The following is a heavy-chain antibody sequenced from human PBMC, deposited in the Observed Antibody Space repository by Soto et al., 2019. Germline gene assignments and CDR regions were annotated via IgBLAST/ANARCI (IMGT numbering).Heavy chain of an antibody. D-gene: IGHD6-13*01. J-gene: IGHJ5*02. V-gene: IGHV1-18*04. CDR3: ARDQALYSSRPRFDT. CDR2: ISAYNGNT. CDR1: GYTFTSYG. Sequence: ASVKVSCKASGYTFTSYGISWVRQAPGQGLEWMGWISAYNGNTNYAQKLQGRVTMTTDTSTSTAYMELRSLRSDDTAVYYCARDQALYSSRPRFDTWGQGTLVTVSS.